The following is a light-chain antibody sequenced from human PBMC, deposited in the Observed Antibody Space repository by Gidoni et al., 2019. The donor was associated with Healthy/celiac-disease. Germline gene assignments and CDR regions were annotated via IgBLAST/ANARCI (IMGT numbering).Light chain of an antibody. CDR2: DAS. Sequence: EIVLTQSPATLSLSPGERATLSCRASQSVSSYLAWYQQKPGQAPRLLSYDASNRATGIPARFSGSGSGTDFTLTISSLEPEDFAVYYCQQRSNWHLYTFGQGTKLEIK. V-gene: IGKV3-11*01. CDR1: QSVSSY. CDR3: QQRSNWHLYT. J-gene: IGKJ2*01.